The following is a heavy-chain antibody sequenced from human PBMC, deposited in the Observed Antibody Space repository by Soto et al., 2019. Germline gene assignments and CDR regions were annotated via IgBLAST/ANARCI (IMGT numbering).Heavy chain of an antibody. V-gene: IGHV3-33*01. CDR2: IWYDGSNK. CDR1: GFTFSSYG. Sequence: QVQLVESGGGVVQPGRSLRLSCAASGFTFSSYGMHWVRQAPGKGLEWVAVIWYDGSNKYYAESVKGRFTISRDNSKNTLYLQMNSLRAEDTAVYYCARDSHVGSGWQLTADYWGQGTLVTVPS. CDR3: ARDSHVGSGWQLTADY. D-gene: IGHD6-19*01. J-gene: IGHJ4*02.